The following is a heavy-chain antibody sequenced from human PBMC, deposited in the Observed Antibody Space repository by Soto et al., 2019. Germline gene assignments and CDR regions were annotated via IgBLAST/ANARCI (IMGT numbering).Heavy chain of an antibody. CDR3: ARDVVEQLVAIGYYYYYMDV. CDR1: GYTFTSYA. CDR2: INAGNGNT. V-gene: IGHV1-3*01. D-gene: IGHD6-6*01. Sequence: ASVKVSCKASGYTFTSYAMHWVRQAPGQRHEWKGWINAGNGNTKYSQKFQGRVTITRDTSASTAYMELSSLRSEDTAVYYCARDVVEQLVAIGYYYYYMDVWGKGTTVTVSS. J-gene: IGHJ6*03.